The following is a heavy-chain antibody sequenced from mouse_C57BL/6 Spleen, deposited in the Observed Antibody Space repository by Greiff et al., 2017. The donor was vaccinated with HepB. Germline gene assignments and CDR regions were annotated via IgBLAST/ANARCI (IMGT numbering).Heavy chain of an antibody. V-gene: IGHV1-82*01. Sequence: QVQLQQSGPELVKPGASVKISCKASGYAFSSSWMNWVKQRPGKGLEWIGRIYPGDGDTNYNGKFKGKATLTADKSSSTAYMQLSSLTSDDSAVYCCARGGAFDYWGQGTTLTVSS. CDR2: IYPGDGDT. CDR3: ARGGAFDY. CDR1: GYAFSSSW. J-gene: IGHJ2*01.